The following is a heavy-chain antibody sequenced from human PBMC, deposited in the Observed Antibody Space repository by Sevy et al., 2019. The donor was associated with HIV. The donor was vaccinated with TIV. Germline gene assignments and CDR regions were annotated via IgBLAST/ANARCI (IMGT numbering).Heavy chain of an antibody. J-gene: IGHJ4*02. CDR1: GGSISSSSYY. D-gene: IGHD2-8*01. CDR2: IYYSGST. CDR3: ARNVGYCTNGVCYRGVFDY. V-gene: IGHV4-39*01. Sequence: SETLSLTCTVSGGSISSSSYYWGWIRQPPGKGLEWIGSIYYSGSTYYNPSLKSRVTISVDTSKNQFSLKLSSVIAADTAVYYCARNVGYCTNGVCYRGVFDYWGQGTLVTVSS.